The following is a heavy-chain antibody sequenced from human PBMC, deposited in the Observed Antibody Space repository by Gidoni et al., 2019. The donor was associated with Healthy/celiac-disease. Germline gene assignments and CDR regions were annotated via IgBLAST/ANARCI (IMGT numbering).Heavy chain of an antibody. D-gene: IGHD5-18*01. Sequence: EVHLLDSGGGLVHPGGALRLSCAASGLPFSSYAMSWVRQAPGKGLGWVSAISGSGGSTYYADSVKGRFTISRDNSKNTLYLQMNSLRAEDTAVYYCAKGVYSYGVSYFDYWGQGTLVTVSS. V-gene: IGHV3-23*01. CDR1: GLPFSSYA. CDR3: AKGVYSYGVSYFDY. CDR2: ISGSGGST. J-gene: IGHJ4*02.